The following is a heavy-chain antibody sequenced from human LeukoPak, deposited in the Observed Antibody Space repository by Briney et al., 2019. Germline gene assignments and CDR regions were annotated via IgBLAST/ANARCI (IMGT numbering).Heavy chain of an antibody. CDR3: ARDPLGYCSSTSCYLAWFDP. V-gene: IGHV4-34*01. CDR1: GGSFSGYY. Sequence: SETLSLTCAVYGGSFSGYYWSWIRQPPGKGLEWIGEINHSGSTNYNPSLKSRATISVDTSKNQFSLKLSSVTAADTAVYYCARDPLGYCSSTSCYLAWFDPWGQGTLVTVSS. J-gene: IGHJ5*02. D-gene: IGHD2-2*01. CDR2: INHSGST.